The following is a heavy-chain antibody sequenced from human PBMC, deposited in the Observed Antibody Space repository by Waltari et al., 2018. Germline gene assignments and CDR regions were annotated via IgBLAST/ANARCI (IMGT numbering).Heavy chain of an antibody. Sequence: QVQLQESGPGLVKPSETLSLTCAVSGYSISSGSYWGWTRQPPGKGLEWIGSIYHSGSTYYNPSLKSRVTISVDTSKNQFSLKLSSVTAADTAVYYCATSAGGQGYYYYYMDVWGKGTTVTVSS. CDR2: IYHSGST. V-gene: IGHV4-38-2*01. D-gene: IGHD3-10*01. J-gene: IGHJ6*03. CDR3: ATSAGGQGYYYYYMDV. CDR1: GYSISSGSY.